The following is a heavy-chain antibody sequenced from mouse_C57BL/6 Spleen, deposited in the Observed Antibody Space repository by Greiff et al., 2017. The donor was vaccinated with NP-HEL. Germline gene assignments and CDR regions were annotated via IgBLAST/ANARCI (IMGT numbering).Heavy chain of an antibody. D-gene: IGHD3-2*02. J-gene: IGHJ3*01. Sequence: VMLVESGPGLVAPSQSLSITCTVSGFSLTSYGVDWVRQSPGKGLEWLGVIWGVGSTNYNSALKSRLSISKDNSKSQVFLKMNSLQTDDTAMYYCATQTAQALFAYWGQGTLVTVSA. V-gene: IGHV2-6*01. CDR3: ATQTAQALFAY. CDR2: IWGVGST. CDR1: GFSLTSYG.